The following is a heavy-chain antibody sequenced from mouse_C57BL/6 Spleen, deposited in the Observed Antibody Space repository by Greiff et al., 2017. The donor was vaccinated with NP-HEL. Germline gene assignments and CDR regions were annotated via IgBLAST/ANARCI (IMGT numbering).Heavy chain of an antibody. Sequence: VQLQQSGAELARPGASVKLSCKASGYTFTSYGISWVKQRTGQGLEWIGEIYPRSGNTYYNEKFTGKATLTADKYSNHAYMELRSLTSAASAVYFCARVGTTVVGYDYWGQGTTLTVSS. CDR1: GYTFTSYG. V-gene: IGHV1-81*01. CDR2: IYPRSGNT. J-gene: IGHJ2*01. CDR3: ARVGTTVVGYDY. D-gene: IGHD1-1*01.